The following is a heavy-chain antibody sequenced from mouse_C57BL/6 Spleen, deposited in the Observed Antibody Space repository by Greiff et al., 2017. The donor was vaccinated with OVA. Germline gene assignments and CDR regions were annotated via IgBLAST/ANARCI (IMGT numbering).Heavy chain of an antibody. Sequence: VQGVESGPELVKPGASVKISCKASGYAFSSSWMNWVKQRPGKGLEWIGRIYPGDGDTNYNGKFKGKATLTADKSSSTAYMQLSSLTSEDSAVYFCARYDSWFAYWGQGTLVTVSA. CDR2: IYPGDGDT. D-gene: IGHD2-4*01. V-gene: IGHV1-82*01. CDR1: GYAFSSSW. J-gene: IGHJ3*01. CDR3: ARYDSWFAY.